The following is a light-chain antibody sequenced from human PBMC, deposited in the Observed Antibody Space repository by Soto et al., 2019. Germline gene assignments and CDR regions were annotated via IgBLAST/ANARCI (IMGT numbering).Light chain of an antibody. CDR1: PGHSTYA. CDR3: QAWDAGVV. Sequence: QSVLSQSPSASASLGASVKLTCTLTPGHSTYAIAWYQQRPGQGPTFLMKINSDGSHTKGAGIPDRFSGSSSGAERYLTISILQSEDEADYYCQAWDAGVVFGGGTKLTVL. V-gene: IGLV4-69*01. CDR2: INSDGSH. J-gene: IGLJ2*01.